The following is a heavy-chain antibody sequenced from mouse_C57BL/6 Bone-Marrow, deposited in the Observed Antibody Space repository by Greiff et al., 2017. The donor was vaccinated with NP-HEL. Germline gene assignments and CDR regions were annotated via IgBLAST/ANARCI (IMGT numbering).Heavy chain of an antibody. CDR3: TRDPSTGTPFDY. V-gene: IGHV5-9-1*02. CDR1: GFTFSSYA. Sequence: EVKLVESGEGLVKPGGSLKLSCAASGFTFSSYALSWVRQTPAKRLEWVAYISSGGDYVYYADPVMGRFTISRDTARNTLYLQVSSLKSEDTAMYYCTRDPSTGTPFDYWGQGTTLTVSS. D-gene: IGHD4-1*01. J-gene: IGHJ2*01. CDR2: ISSGGDYV.